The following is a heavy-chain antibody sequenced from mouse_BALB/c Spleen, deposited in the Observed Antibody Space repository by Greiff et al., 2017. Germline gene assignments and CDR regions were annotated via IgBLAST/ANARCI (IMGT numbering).Heavy chain of an antibody. D-gene: IGHD1-3*01. CDR3: ARSVASTFDY. Sequence: EVKVEESGGGLVQPGGSRKLSCAASGFTFSSFGMHWVRQAPEKGLEWVAYISSGSSTIYYADTVKGRFTISRDNPKNTLFLQMTSLRSEDTAMYYCARSVASTFDYWGQGTTLTVSS. CDR2: ISSGSSTI. V-gene: IGHV5-17*02. J-gene: IGHJ2*01. CDR1: GFTFSSFG.